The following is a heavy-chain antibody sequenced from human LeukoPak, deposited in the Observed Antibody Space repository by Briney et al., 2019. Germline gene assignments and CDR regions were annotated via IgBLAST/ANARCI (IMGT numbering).Heavy chain of an antibody. CDR1: GFTFSSHV. Sequence: GGSLRLSCAASGFTFSSHVMNWVRQAPGKGLEWVASISEYDGRTFYADSVNGRFTISRDNSRNTLYLQMGSLRAEDTAVYFCARRGGSDGWGDFDYWGQGTLVTVSS. D-gene: IGHD5-24*01. CDR3: ARRGGSDGWGDFDY. CDR2: ISEYDGRT. V-gene: IGHV3-23*01. J-gene: IGHJ4*02.